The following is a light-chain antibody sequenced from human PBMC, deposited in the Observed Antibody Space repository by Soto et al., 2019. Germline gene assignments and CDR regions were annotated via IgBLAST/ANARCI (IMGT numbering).Light chain of an antibody. V-gene: IGKV2-28*01. CDR1: QSLLHSNGYNY. J-gene: IGKJ4*01. Sequence: ESVMTQSPLSLSVTLGEPASISCRSSQSLLHSNGYNYLDWYLQKPGQSPQLLIYLGSFRAAGVPDRFSGSGSGTDFTLKISRVEAADVGVYYCMQALQTPSFGGGTKVEIK. CDR2: LGS. CDR3: MQALQTPS.